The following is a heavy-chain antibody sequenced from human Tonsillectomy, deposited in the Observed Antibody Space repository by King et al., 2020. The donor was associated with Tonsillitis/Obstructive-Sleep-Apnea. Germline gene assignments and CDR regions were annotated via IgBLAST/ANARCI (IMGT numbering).Heavy chain of an antibody. CDR2: IWYAGSNK. Sequence: VQLVESGGGVVQPGGSLRLSCAASGFTFSSYGMHWVRQAPGKGLEWVAVIWYAGSNKYHADSVKGRFTISRDSSKNTLYLQMNSLRAEDTAVYYCAVGYCTSTSCFGLDYWGQGTLVTVSS. CDR3: AVGYCTSTSCFGLDY. D-gene: IGHD2-2*01. V-gene: IGHV3-33*01. J-gene: IGHJ4*02. CDR1: GFTFSSYG.